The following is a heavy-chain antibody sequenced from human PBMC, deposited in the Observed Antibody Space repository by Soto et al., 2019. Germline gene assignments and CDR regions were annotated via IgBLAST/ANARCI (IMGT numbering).Heavy chain of an antibody. V-gene: IGHV1-2*02. J-gene: IGHJ4*02. CDR3: ARAVSRDGSSWYRGAYDS. D-gene: IGHD6-13*01. CDR1: GYSFTAYY. CDR2: INPDTGGT. Sequence: QVQLMQSGAEVKKSGASVKVSCKASGYSFTAYYIHWVRQAPGQGLEWMGWINPDTGGTDYAQKLGDRVTRTRDTAVTPAYLQTTPLQRSATAVYYCARAVSRDGSSWYRGAYDSRGQGTLVTVSS.